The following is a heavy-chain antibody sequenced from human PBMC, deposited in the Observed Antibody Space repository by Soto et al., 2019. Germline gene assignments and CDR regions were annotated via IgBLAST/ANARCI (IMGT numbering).Heavy chain of an antibody. D-gene: IGHD6-6*01. CDR2: IKQDGSEK. CDR3: ARGGRRSSSPQDAFDI. Sequence: GGSLRLSCAASGFTFSSYWMSWVRQAPGKGLEWVANIKQDGSEKYYVDSVKGRFTISRDNAKNSLYLQMNSLRAEDTAVYYCARGGRRSSSPQDAFDIWGQGTTVTVSS. J-gene: IGHJ3*02. CDR1: GFTFSSYW. V-gene: IGHV3-7*05.